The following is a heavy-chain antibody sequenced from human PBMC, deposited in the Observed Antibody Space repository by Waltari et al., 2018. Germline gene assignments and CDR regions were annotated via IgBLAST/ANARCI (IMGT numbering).Heavy chain of an antibody. CDR1: GFTFADYA. J-gene: IGHJ4*02. CDR3: AKTVYYYDSSGYLDY. Sequence: EVQLVESGGGLVQPGRSLRLSCAASGFTFADYAMHWVRQAPGKGLEWVSGISWNSGSIGYADSVKGRFTISRDNAKNSLYLQMNSLRAEDMALYYCAKTVYYYDSSGYLDYWGQGTLVTVSS. V-gene: IGHV3-9*03. D-gene: IGHD3-22*01. CDR2: ISWNSGSI.